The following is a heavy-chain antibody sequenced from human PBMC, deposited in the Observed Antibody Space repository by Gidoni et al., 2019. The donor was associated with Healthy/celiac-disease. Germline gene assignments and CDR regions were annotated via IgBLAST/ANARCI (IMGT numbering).Heavy chain of an antibody. CDR2: ISSSSSYI. CDR3: ARAHSPRQGYYDSSGYYYFDY. V-gene: IGHV3-21*01. CDR1: GFTCSSYS. Sequence: EVQLVESGGGLVKPGGSLRLSCAASGFTCSSYSMNWVRQAPGKGLEWVSSISSSSSYIYYADSVKGRFTISRDNAKNSLYLQMNSLRAEDTAVYYCARAHSPRQGYYDSSGYYYFDYWGQGTLVTVSS. D-gene: IGHD3-22*01. J-gene: IGHJ4*02.